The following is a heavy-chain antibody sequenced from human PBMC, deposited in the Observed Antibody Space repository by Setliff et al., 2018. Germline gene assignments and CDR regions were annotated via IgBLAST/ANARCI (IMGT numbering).Heavy chain of an antibody. V-gene: IGHV3-23*01. Sequence: GGSLRLSCAASGSTFGDFAMTWVRQALGKGLEWVSGIGGRGISTYYADSVKGRFIISRGNSENTLHLQMNSLRAEDTAVYYWAKGDTTIFGGVNIDYWGQGTLVTVSS. CDR2: IGGRGIST. CDR3: AKGDTTIFGGVNIDY. J-gene: IGHJ4*02. D-gene: IGHD3-3*01. CDR1: GSTFGDFA.